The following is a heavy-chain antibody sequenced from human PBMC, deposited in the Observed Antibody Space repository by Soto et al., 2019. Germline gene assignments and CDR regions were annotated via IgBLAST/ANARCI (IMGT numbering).Heavy chain of an antibody. CDR3: AHGDVTYFFDY. CDR2: IIPIFGTA. V-gene: IGHV1-69*06. Sequence: ASVKVSCKASGGTFSSYAISWVRQAPGQGLEWMGGIIPIFGTANYAQKFQGRVTITADKSTSTAYMELSSLRSEDTAVYYCAHGDVTYFFDYWGQGTLVTGSS. D-gene: IGHD2-21*02. CDR1: GGTFSSYA. J-gene: IGHJ4*02.